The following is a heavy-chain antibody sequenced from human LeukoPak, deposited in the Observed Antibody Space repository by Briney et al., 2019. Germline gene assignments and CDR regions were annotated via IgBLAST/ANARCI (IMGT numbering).Heavy chain of an antibody. CDR2: ISYDGSNK. CDR1: GFTFSSYA. Sequence: GGSLRLSCAASGFTFSSYAMHWVRQAPGKGLEWVAVISYDGSNKYYADSVKGRFTISRDNSKNTLYLQMNSLRAEDTAVYYCAKKGGFGYGGDWYFDLWGRGTLVTISS. V-gene: IGHV3-30-3*02. J-gene: IGHJ2*01. D-gene: IGHD4-23*01. CDR3: AKKGGFGYGGDWYFDL.